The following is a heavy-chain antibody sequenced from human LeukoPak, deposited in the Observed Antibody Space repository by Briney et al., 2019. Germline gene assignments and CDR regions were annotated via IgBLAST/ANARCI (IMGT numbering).Heavy chain of an antibody. Sequence: GGSLRLSCGASGFTFSSYCMSWVCQAPGKGLEWVAYINQDGSDKYYVDSVKRRFTFSRDNTKNSLYLKMNSLRAEDTAVYYCARDYNDFWSGPTIYYYYMDVWGKGTTVTVSS. CDR1: GFTFSSYC. D-gene: IGHD3-3*01. CDR2: INQDGSDK. CDR3: ARDYNDFWSGPTIYYYYMDV. J-gene: IGHJ6*03. V-gene: IGHV3-7*01.